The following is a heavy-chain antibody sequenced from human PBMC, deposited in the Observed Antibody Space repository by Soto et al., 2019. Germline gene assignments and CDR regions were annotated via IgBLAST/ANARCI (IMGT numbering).Heavy chain of an antibody. Sequence: SETLSLTCAVYGGSFSGYYWSWIRQPPGKGLEWIGEINHSGSTNYNPSLKSRVTISVDTSKNQFSLKLSSVTAADTAVYYCARGLITMTDYWGQGTLVTVSS. CDR1: GGSFSGYY. CDR2: INHSGST. CDR3: ARGLITMTDY. V-gene: IGHV4-34*01. J-gene: IGHJ4*02. D-gene: IGHD3-22*01.